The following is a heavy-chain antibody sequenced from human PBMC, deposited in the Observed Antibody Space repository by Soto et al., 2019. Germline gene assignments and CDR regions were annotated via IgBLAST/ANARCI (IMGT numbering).Heavy chain of an antibody. CDR2: INPNSGGT. V-gene: IGHV1-2*02. CDR3: ARERGYSYGYPPLFDY. Sequence: GASVKVSCKASGYTFTGYYMHWVRQAPGQGLEWMGWINPNSGGTNYAQKFQGRVTMTRDTSISTAYMELSRLRSDDTAVYYCARERGYSYGYPPLFDYWGQGTMVTVYS. J-gene: IGHJ4*02. D-gene: IGHD5-18*01. CDR1: GYTFTGYY.